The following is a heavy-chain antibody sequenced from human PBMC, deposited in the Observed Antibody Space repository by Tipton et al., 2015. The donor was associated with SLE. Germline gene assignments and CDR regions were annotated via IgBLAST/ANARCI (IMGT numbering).Heavy chain of an antibody. Sequence: TLSLTCVVSGYSISSGYYWGWIRQPPGKGLEWIGTIYHSGSTYYNPSLKSRVTISVDTSKNQFSLKLSSVTAADTAVYYCARDRPRLRFKSGAFDIWGQGTMVTVSS. J-gene: IGHJ3*02. CDR2: IYHSGST. V-gene: IGHV4-38-2*02. CDR1: GYSISSGYY. CDR3: ARDRPRLRFKSGAFDI. D-gene: IGHD4-17*01.